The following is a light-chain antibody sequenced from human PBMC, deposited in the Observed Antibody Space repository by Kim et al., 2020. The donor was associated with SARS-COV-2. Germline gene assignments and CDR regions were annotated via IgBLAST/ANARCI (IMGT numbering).Light chain of an antibody. Sequence: SLSPGERATLSCRASQSVSSSYLAWYQQKPGQAPRLLIYGASSRATGIPDRFSGSGSGTDFTLTISRLEPEDFAVYYCQQYGSPWTFGQGTKVDIK. CDR3: QQYGSPWT. CDR1: QSVSSSY. V-gene: IGKV3-20*01. J-gene: IGKJ1*01. CDR2: GAS.